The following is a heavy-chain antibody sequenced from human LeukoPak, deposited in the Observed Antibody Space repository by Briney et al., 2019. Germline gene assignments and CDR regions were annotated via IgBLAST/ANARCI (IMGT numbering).Heavy chain of an antibody. J-gene: IGHJ2*01. Sequence: ASVNVSCKASGYTFISYGISWVRQAPGQGLEWMGWINPNSGGTNYAQKFQGRVTMTRDTSISTAYMELSRLRSDDTAVYYCARGATIFGVVIIQGWYFDLWGRGTLVTVSS. D-gene: IGHD3-3*01. CDR2: INPNSGGT. CDR3: ARGATIFGVVIIQGWYFDL. CDR1: GYTFISYG. V-gene: IGHV1-2*02.